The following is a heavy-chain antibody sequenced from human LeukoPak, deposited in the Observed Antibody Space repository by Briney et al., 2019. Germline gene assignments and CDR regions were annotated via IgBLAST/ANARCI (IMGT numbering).Heavy chain of an antibody. J-gene: IGHJ4*02. CDR2: ISHSGTT. D-gene: IGHD6-19*01. CDR1: GGSFSGYY. Sequence: TSETLSLTCAVYGGSFSGYYWNWIRQSPGKGLEWIGEISHSGTTNYNPSLKSRVTVSVDTSKNQFSLKLSSVTAADTTVYYCARGFGSGWSTLFDYWGQGTLVTVSS. V-gene: IGHV4-34*01. CDR3: ARGFGSGWSTLFDY.